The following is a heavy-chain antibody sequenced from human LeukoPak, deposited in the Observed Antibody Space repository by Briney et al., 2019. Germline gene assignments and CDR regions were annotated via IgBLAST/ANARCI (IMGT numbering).Heavy chain of an antibody. D-gene: IGHD3-10*01. Sequence: GTSLRLSCAASGFTFISYAIHWVRQAPGKGLEWVAVISFHGTDSFYADSVKGRFTISRGNSKNTLYLQMNSLRVEDTAVYYCARVAKYYYGSETYYFFEHWGQGTPVTASS. J-gene: IGHJ4*02. CDR2: ISFHGTDS. CDR1: GFTFISYA. V-gene: IGHV3-30*04. CDR3: ARVAKYYYGSETYYFFEH.